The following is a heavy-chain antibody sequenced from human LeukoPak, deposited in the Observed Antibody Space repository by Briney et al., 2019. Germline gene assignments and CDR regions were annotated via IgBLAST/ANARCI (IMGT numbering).Heavy chain of an antibody. CDR2: ISGNGGAT. CDR3: AREFRSGNKYFDY. J-gene: IGHJ4*02. V-gene: IGHV3-23*01. CDR1: GFTFSSSA. Sequence: GGSLRLSCAASGFTFSSSAMSWVRQAPGKGPEWVSAISGNGGATFYADSVKGRFTISRDNSKNTLSLQMNSLRVEDTAVYYCAREFRSGNKYFDYWGQGTLVTVSS. D-gene: IGHD3-10*01.